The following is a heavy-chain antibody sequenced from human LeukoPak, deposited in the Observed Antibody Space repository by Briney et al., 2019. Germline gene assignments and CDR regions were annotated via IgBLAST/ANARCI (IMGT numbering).Heavy chain of an antibody. CDR1: GYTFTSYG. CDR3: ARTRSGSDPDY. J-gene: IGHJ4*02. Sequence: ASVKVSCKASGYTFTSYGISWVRQATGQGLEWMGWMNPNSGNTGYAQKFQGRVTMTRNTSISTAYMELSSLRSEDTAMYYCARTRSGSDPDYWGQGTLVTVSS. CDR2: MNPNSGNT. V-gene: IGHV1-8*02. D-gene: IGHD3-22*01.